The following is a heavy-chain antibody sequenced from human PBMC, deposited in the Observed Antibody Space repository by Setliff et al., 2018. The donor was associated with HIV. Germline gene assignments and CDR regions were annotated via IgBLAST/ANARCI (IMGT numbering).Heavy chain of an antibody. CDR3: ATYAVGEGGRGH. CDR1: GDSMSDHH. J-gene: IGHJ4*02. D-gene: IGHD1-26*01. Sequence: PSETLSLTCTVSGDSMSDHHLSWIRQPPGKGLEWIGYILDYGKTYYNPSLQSRVTISVDTSKNQFSLQLTSVTAADTALYYCATYAVGEGGRGHWGQGGLVTVSS. V-gene: IGHV4-59*11. CDR2: ILDYGKT.